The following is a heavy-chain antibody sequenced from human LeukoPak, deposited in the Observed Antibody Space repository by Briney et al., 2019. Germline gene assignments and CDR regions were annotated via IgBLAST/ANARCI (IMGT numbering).Heavy chain of an antibody. V-gene: IGHV4-59*12. J-gene: IGHJ6*03. CDR3: VRSYGSGSYYKSYYYYYMDV. CDR1: GRYISSYY. D-gene: IGHD3-10*01. Sequence: SETLSLTCTVSGRYISSYYWSWLRQPPGKGLEWVGYIYYSGSTNYNPSLKSRVTISVERSKNQFFLKLSSVTAADTAVYYCVRSYGSGSYYKSYYYYYMDVWGKGTTVTVSS. CDR2: IYYSGST.